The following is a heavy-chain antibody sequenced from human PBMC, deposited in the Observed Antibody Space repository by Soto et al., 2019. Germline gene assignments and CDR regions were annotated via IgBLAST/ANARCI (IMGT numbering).Heavy chain of an antibody. CDR2: ITSSSDYT. CDR3: VREYYYGMDV. Sequence: QEQLVESGGGLVRPGGSLRLSCAASGFTFSAYYMTWMRQAPGKGLEWVSYITSSSDYTNYAGSVKGRLTISRDNAKNSLYLQMNSLRVEDTAVYYCVREYYYGMDVWGQGTTVTVSS. CDR1: GFTFSAYY. J-gene: IGHJ6*02. V-gene: IGHV3-11*05.